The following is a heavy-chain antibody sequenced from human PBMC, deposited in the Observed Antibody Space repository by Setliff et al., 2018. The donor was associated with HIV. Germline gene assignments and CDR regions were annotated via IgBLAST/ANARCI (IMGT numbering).Heavy chain of an antibody. V-gene: IGHV4-61*10. CDR1: GGPINSGSYY. Sequence: SETLSLTCTVSGGPINSGSYYWSWIRQPAGKGLEWIGRIYSSGTTNYNPSLKRRVTISLDTSANQFSLKLNSVTAADTAVYYCARVEEAVNGGGFDPWGPGTLVTVSS. J-gene: IGHJ5*02. CDR2: IYSSGTT. CDR3: ARVEEAVNGGGFDP. D-gene: IGHD4-17*01.